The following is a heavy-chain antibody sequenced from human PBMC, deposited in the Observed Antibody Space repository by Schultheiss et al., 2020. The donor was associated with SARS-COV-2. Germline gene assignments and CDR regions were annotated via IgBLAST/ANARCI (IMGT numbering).Heavy chain of an antibody. D-gene: IGHD3-22*01. J-gene: IGHJ4*02. Sequence: SQTLSLTCTVSGGSISSYYWSWIRQHPGKGLEWIGYIYHSGSTYYNPSLKSRVTISVDTSKNQFSLNLNSVTAADTAVYYCARVADSSGYHYFDYWGQGTLVTVSS. V-gene: IGHV4-4*09. CDR2: IYHSGST. CDR3: ARVADSSGYHYFDY. CDR1: GGSISSYY.